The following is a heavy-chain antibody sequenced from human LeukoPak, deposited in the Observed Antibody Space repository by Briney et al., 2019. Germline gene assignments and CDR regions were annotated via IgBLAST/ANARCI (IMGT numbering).Heavy chain of an antibody. CDR3: ARALYYYDSSGYYTGYFQH. CDR2: IKQDGSEK. V-gene: IGHV3-7*01. D-gene: IGHD3-22*01. Sequence: GGSLRLSCAASGFTFSGYWMSWVRQAPGKGLEWVANIKQDGSEKYYVDSVKGRFTISRDNAKNSLYLQMNSLRAEDTAVYYCARALYYYDSSGYYTGYFQHWGQGTLVTVSS. CDR1: GFTFSGYW. J-gene: IGHJ1*01.